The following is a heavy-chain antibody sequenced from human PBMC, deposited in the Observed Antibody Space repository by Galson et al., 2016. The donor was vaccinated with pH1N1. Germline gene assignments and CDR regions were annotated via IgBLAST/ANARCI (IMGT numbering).Heavy chain of an antibody. D-gene: IGHD4-23*01. CDR1: GYSISSGYY. CDR2: IYHSGST. CDR3: ATYRGSVVDAFEI. Sequence: SETLSLTCAVTGYSISSGYYWGWIRQPPGKGLEWIGSIYHSGSTYYNPSLKSRVTISADTSKNQVSLKLRSVTAADTAVYYCATYRGSVVDAFEIRGQGTMVTVSS. V-gene: IGHV4-38-2*01. J-gene: IGHJ3*02.